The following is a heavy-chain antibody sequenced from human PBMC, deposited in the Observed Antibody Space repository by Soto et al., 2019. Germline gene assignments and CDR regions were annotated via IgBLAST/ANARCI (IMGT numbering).Heavy chain of an antibody. CDR1: GGSVSSGSYY. Sequence: SETLSLTCTVSGGSVSSGSYYWSWIRQPPGKGLEWIGYIYYSGSTNYNPSLKSRVTISVDTSKNQFSLKLSSVTAADTAVYYCAIERTHNWFDPWGQGTLVTVSS. J-gene: IGHJ5*02. CDR3: AIERTHNWFDP. V-gene: IGHV4-61*01. CDR2: IYYSGST.